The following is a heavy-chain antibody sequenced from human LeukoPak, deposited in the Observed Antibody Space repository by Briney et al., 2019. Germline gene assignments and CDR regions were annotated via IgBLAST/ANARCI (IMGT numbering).Heavy chain of an antibody. Sequence: GGSLRLSCAASGFTFSSYWMTWVRQAPGKGLEWLANIDYDGSEKDYMDSVKGRFTISRDNAKNSLYLQMNSLRAEDTAVYYCARDIEAAGLFLDYWGQGTLVTVSS. J-gene: IGHJ4*02. CDR2: IDYDGSEK. V-gene: IGHV3-7*01. D-gene: IGHD6-13*01. CDR3: ARDIEAAGLFLDY. CDR1: GFTFSSYW.